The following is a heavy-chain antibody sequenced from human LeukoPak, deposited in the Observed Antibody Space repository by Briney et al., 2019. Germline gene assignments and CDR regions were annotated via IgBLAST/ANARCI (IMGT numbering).Heavy chain of an antibody. D-gene: IGHD3-3*01. CDR1: GDSINSHY. V-gene: IGHV4-59*11. J-gene: IGHJ6*03. Sequence: SETLSLTCTVSGDSINSHYWSWIRQPPGKGLEWIGYIYYSGSTNYNPSLKSRVTISVDTSKNQFSLKLSSVTAADTAVYYCARDSNDFWSGYPQGSMDVWGKGTTVTVSS. CDR2: IYYSGST. CDR3: ARDSNDFWSGYPQGSMDV.